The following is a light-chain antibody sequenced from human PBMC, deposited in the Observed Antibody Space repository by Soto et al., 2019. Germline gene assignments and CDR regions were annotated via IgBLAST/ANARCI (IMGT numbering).Light chain of an antibody. J-gene: IGLJ2*01. V-gene: IGLV2-23*01. CDR2: EAS. Sequence: QSALTQPASVSGSPGQSITISCTGTNSDVGSYNLVSWYQQHPGKAPKLMIYEASKRPSGVSNRFSGSKSGNTASLSISGLQADDEADYYCSSYMGSPTYVVFGGGTKLTVL. CDR3: SSYMGSPTYVV. CDR1: NSDVGSYNL.